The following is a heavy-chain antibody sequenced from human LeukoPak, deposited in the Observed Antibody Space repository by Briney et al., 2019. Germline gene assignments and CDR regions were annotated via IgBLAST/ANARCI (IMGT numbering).Heavy chain of an antibody. V-gene: IGHV3-72*01. Sequence: GVSLRLSCAASGFTFSDHYMDWVRQAPGKGLEWVGRTRNKANSYTTEYAASVKGRFTISRDDSKNSLYLQMNSLKTEDTALYYCARVFRGGWKYYFVYGGQGTLVTVSS. D-gene: IGHD6-19*01. J-gene: IGHJ4*02. CDR1: GFTFSDHY. CDR2: TRNKANSYTT. CDR3: ARVFRGGWKYYFVY.